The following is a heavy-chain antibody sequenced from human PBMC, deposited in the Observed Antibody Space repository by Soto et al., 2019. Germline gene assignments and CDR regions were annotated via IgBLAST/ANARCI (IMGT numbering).Heavy chain of an antibody. CDR3: AKDRWWPYQLIHMTTVTTRFLAFDY. V-gene: IGHV3-23*01. CDR1: GFTFSSYA. D-gene: IGHD4-4*01. Sequence: GGSLRLSCAASGFTFSSYAMSWVRQAPGKGLEWVSAISGSGGSTYYADSVKGRFTISRDNSKNTLYLQMNSLRAEDTAVYYCAKDRWWPYQLIHMTTVTTRFLAFDYWGQGTLVTVSS. CDR2: ISGSGGST. J-gene: IGHJ4*02.